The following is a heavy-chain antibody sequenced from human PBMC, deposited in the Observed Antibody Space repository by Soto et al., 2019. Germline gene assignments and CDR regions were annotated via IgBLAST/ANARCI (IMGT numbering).Heavy chain of an antibody. CDR1: GYTFTGYY. CDR2: INPNSGGT. V-gene: IGHV1-2*04. Sequence: ASVKVSCKASGYTFTGYYMHWVRQAPGQGLEWMGWINPNSGGTNYAQKFQGWVTMTRDTSISTAYMELSRLRSDDTAVYYCARDVTIFGVVPYYYYGMDVWGQGTTVTVSS. J-gene: IGHJ6*02. D-gene: IGHD3-3*01. CDR3: ARDVTIFGVVPYYYYGMDV.